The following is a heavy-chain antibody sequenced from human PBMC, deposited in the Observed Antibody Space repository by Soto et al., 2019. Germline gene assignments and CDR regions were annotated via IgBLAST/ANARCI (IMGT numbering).Heavy chain of an antibody. V-gene: IGHV3-74*01. CDR2: LSSDGFGT. D-gene: IGHD3-16*01. Sequence: LILSCAPSGFTLSPYWMHWVRQAPGRGLDWVARLSSDGFGTSYADSVKGLFLISGDTARNTLFLHMNILRHEDTAVYYCARDLGVPAYWPRGTLVTVPS. CDR3: ARDLGVPAY. CDR1: GFTLSPYW. J-gene: IGHJ4*02.